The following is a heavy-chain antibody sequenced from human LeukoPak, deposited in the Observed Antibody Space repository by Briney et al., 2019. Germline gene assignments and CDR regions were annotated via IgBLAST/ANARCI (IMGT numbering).Heavy chain of an antibody. D-gene: IGHD6-19*01. CDR1: GFTFSDYW. Sequence: RGSPRLSCASSGFTFSDYWMSWVRQAPGKGLEWVANIKEDGSEKYYVESGKGRLTISRDNAKNSLFMQMNNLRAEDTAVYYCAREQRAVAGYYFDYWGQGTLVTVSS. CDR3: AREQRAVAGYYFDY. J-gene: IGHJ4*02. V-gene: IGHV3-7*04. CDR2: IKEDGSEK.